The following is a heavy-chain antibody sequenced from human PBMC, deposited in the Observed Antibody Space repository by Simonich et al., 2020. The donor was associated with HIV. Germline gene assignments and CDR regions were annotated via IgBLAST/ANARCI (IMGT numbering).Heavy chain of an antibody. CDR2: ISHSGIT. Sequence: QVQLQQWGAGLLKPSETLSLTCAVYGGSFSGYYWSWIRQPPGKGLEWIGEISHSGITNNTPSLKGRVTISVDTSKKQFSLKVSSVTAAATAVYYGASRRLWNSSPFDYWGQGTLVTVS. CDR1: GGSFSGYY. J-gene: IGHJ4*02. D-gene: IGHD6-13*01. CDR3: ASRRLWNSSPFDY. V-gene: IGHV4-34*01.